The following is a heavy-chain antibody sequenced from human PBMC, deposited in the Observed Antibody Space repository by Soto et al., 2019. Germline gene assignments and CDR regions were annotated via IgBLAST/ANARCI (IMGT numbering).Heavy chain of an antibody. Sequence: KSSETLSLTCAVYGESFSGYYWSWIRQPPGKGLEWIGEINHSGSTNYNPSLKSRVSMSVDTSKNQFSLKLNSVTAADTAVYYCARLRWYYYGSGSYYNVYYYYGMDVWGQGTTVTVSS. CDR2: INHSGST. CDR3: ARLRWYYYGSGSYYNVYYYYGMDV. J-gene: IGHJ6*02. CDR1: GESFSGYY. V-gene: IGHV4-34*01. D-gene: IGHD3-10*01.